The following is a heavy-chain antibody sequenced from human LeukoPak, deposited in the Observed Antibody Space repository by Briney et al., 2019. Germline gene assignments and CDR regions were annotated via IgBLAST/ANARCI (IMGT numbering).Heavy chain of an antibody. CDR1: GFTLSSYW. V-gene: IGHV3-74*01. CDR2: VASDGSST. D-gene: IGHD4-23*01. CDR3: ARGRPHGNDY. J-gene: IGHJ4*02. Sequence: GGSLRLSCTASGFTLSSYWMNWVRQAPGKGLVWVSRVASDGSSTTYADSVKGRFSISRDNAKNTLYLQMNSLRVEDTAVYYCARGRPHGNDYWGQGTLVTVSS.